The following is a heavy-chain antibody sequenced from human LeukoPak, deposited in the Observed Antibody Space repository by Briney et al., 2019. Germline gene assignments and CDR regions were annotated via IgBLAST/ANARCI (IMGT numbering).Heavy chain of an antibody. Sequence: ASVKVSCKASGYTFTGYYMHWVRQAPGQGLEWMGWINPNSGGTNYAQKFQGRVTMTRDTSISTAYMELSRLRSDDTAVYYCARLSRSSGWGGTQTTHYYYYYMDVWGKGTTVTVSS. CDR1: GYTFTGYY. J-gene: IGHJ6*03. V-gene: IGHV1-2*02. CDR3: ARLSRSSGWGGTQTTHYYYYYMDV. D-gene: IGHD6-19*01. CDR2: INPNSGGT.